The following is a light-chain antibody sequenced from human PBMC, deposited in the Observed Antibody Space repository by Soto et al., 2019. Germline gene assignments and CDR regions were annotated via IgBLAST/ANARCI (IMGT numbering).Light chain of an antibody. CDR2: RNN. V-gene: IGLV1-47*01. CDR1: SSNIGSNY. CDR3: EAWDDSLSGRV. J-gene: IGLJ1*01. Sequence: QSVLTQPPSASGTPGQRVTISCSGSSSNIGSNYVYWYQQLPGTAPKLLIYRNNQRPSGVPDRFSGSKSGTSASLAISGLRSEAEADYYCEAWDDSLSGRVLGTGTKV.